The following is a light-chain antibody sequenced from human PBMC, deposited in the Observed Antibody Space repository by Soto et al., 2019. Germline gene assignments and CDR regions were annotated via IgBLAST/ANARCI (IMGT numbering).Light chain of an antibody. Sequence: EIVLTQSPGTLSLSPWERATLSCRASQSVSSSYLAWYQQKPGQAPRLLIYGASSRATGIPDRFSGSGSGTDFTLTISRLEPEDFAVYYCQQYGSSRALTFGGGTKVEIK. V-gene: IGKV3-20*01. CDR1: QSVSSSY. CDR2: GAS. J-gene: IGKJ4*01. CDR3: QQYGSSRALT.